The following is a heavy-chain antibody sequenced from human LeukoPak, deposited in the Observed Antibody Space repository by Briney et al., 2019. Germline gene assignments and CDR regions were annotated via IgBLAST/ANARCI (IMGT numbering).Heavy chain of an antibody. CDR1: GGSISSYY. CDR3: ARDRIRGVIRCGPDQHYYMDV. CDR2: IYYSGST. D-gene: IGHD3-10*01. V-gene: IGHV4-59*01. J-gene: IGHJ6*03. Sequence: SETLSLTCTVSGGSISSYYWSWIRQPPGKGLEWIGYIYYSGSTNYNPSLKSRVTISVDTPKNQFSLKLSSVTAADTVVYYCARDRIRGVIRCGPDQHYYMDVCGKGTTVTVSS.